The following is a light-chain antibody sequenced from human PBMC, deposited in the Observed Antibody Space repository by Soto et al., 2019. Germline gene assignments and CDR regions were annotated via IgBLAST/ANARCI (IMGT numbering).Light chain of an antibody. J-gene: IGKJ5*01. CDR1: QTVGRDY. V-gene: IGKV3D-15*01. Sequence: ELVMTQSPGTLAVSPGERATLSCRASQTVGRDYLAWYQHKPGQAPRLLIYGISNRATGIPDMSSGSGAGTEFTLTISSVQPEEVAIYYCQQYNNWPITVGQGTRLEIK. CDR2: GIS. CDR3: QQYNNWPIT.